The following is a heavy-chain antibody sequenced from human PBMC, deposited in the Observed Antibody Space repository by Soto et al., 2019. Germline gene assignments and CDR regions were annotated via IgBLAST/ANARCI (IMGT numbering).Heavy chain of an antibody. CDR3: ARVDDY. V-gene: IGHV4-34*01. CDR1: GGSVSGYN. J-gene: IGHJ4*02. Sequence: SETLSLTCAVYGGSVSGYNWGWIRQPPGKGLEWIGEINHSGSTNYNPSLKSRVTISVDTSKDQFSLKLSSVTAADTAVYYCARVDDYWSQGTLVTVSS. CDR2: INHSGST.